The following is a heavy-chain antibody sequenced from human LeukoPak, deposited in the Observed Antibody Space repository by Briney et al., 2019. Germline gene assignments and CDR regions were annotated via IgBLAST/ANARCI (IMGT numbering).Heavy chain of an antibody. D-gene: IGHD3-22*01. J-gene: IGHJ5*02. CDR2: MIPIFGTA. V-gene: IGHV1-69*13. CDR3: ARDQGATYDSSGYYHGWFDP. CDR1: GGTFSSYA. Sequence: GASVKVSCKASGGTFSSYAISWVRQAPGQGLEWMGGMIPIFGTANYAQKFQGRVTITADESTSTAYMELSSLRSEDTAVYYCARDQGATYDSSGYYHGWFDPWGQGTLVTVSS.